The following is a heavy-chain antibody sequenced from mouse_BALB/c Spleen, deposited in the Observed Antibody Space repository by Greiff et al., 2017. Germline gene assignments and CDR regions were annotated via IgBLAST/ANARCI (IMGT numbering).Heavy chain of an antibody. CDR2: IWAGGST. CDR3: ARPFYSPYAMDY. J-gene: IGHJ4*01. Sequence: VKLQESGPGLVAPSQSLSITCTVSGFSLTSYGVHWVRQPPGKGLEWLGVIWAGGSTNYNSALMSRLSISKDNSKSQVFLKMNSLQTDDTAMYYCARPFYSPYAMDYWGQGTSVTVSS. V-gene: IGHV2-9*02. CDR1: GFSLTSYG. D-gene: IGHD2-1*01.